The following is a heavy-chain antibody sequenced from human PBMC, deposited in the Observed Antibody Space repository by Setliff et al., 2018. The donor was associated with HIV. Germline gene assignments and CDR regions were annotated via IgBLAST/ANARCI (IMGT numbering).Heavy chain of an antibody. Sequence: ASVKVSCKASGYTFTDYYMHWVRQAPGQGLEWMGMINPSGSITNYAQKFQGRLTLTRDTSMSTVYMELNSLKSEDTAIDYCAREPPRRRGTVAEDYWGQGTLVTVSS. CDR1: GYTFTDYY. CDR3: AREPPRRRGTVAEDY. D-gene: IGHD1-26*01. J-gene: IGHJ4*02. CDR2: INPSGSIT. V-gene: IGHV1-46*01.